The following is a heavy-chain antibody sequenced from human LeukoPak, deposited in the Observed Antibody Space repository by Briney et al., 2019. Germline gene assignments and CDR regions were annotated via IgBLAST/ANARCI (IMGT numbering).Heavy chain of an antibody. D-gene: IGHD2-2*01. Sequence: GGSLRLSCATSGFTFSSYSMNWFRQAPGKGLECVSSISRDSNYIYHADSVRGRFTTSRDNAKSSLYLQMDSLRAEDTAVYFCARQSDRGCSSTSCPRDYWGQGILVTTSS. J-gene: IGHJ4*02. V-gene: IGHV3-21*01. CDR3: ARQSDRGCSSTSCPRDY. CDR2: ISRDSNYI. CDR1: GFTFSSYS.